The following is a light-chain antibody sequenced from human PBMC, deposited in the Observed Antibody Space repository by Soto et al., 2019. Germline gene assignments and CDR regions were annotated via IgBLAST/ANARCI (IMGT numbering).Light chain of an antibody. Sequence: QSALTQPASVSGSPGQSITISCTGTSSDVGSYNLVSWYQQHPGKAPKLMIYEDTERPSGVSNRFSGSKSGNTASLTISGLQAEDGADYYCSSYAGSTTYVVFGGGTKLTVL. J-gene: IGLJ2*01. CDR2: EDT. CDR3: SSYAGSTTYVV. CDR1: SSDVGSYNL. V-gene: IGLV2-23*01.